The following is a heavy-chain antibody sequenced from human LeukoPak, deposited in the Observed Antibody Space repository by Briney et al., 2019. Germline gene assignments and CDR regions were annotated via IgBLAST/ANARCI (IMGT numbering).Heavy chain of an antibody. CDR1: GGTFSGYY. J-gene: IGHJ4*02. V-gene: IGHV4-34*01. D-gene: IGHD6-6*01. CDR2: INHSGST. Sequence: PSETLSLTCAVYGGTFSGYYWSWIRQPPGKGLEWIGEINHSGSTNYNPSLKSRVTISVDTSKNQFSLKLSSVTAADTAVYYCARGEGSSSYYFDYWGQGTLVTVSS. CDR3: ARGEGSSSYYFDY.